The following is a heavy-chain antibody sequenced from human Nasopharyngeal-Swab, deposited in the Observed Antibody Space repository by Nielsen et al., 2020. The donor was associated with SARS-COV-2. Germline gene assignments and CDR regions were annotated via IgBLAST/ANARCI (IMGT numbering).Heavy chain of an antibody. Sequence: ASVKVSCKGSGFTFINYCITWVGQAPGQGGEGVGWGSAYKSNTNYAQKFQGRVTMTTDTSTNTAYMELRSLRSDDTAVYYCARKRGEQWLSQFDYWGQGTLVTVSS. CDR2: GSAYKSNT. CDR1: GFTFINYC. J-gene: IGHJ4*02. D-gene: IGHD6-19*01. CDR3: ARKRGEQWLSQFDY. V-gene: IGHV1-18*01.